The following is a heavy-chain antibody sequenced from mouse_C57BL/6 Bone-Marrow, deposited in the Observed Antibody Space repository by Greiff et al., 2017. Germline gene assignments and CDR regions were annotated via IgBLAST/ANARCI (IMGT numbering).Heavy chain of an antibody. CDR3: ARDGSSLDY. CDR2: IDPEDGET. Sequence: EVQLQQSGAELVKPGASVKLSCTASGFNIKDYYMHWVKQRTEQGLEWIGRIDPEDGETEYAPKFQGKATITADTSSTTAYLQLSSLTSEDTAVYYGARDGSSLDYWGQGTTLTVSS. J-gene: IGHJ2*01. CDR1: GFNIKDYY. D-gene: IGHD1-1*01. V-gene: IGHV14-2*01.